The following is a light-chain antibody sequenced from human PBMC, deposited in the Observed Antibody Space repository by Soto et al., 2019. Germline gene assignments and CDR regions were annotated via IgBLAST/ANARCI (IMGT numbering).Light chain of an antibody. J-gene: IGKJ5*01. CDR1: QSVSIK. CDR2: GAS. Sequence: EIVMTQSTSTLSGSAGERATLSCGASQSVSIKLAWYQQKPGQAPRLLIYGASTRATGIPARFSGSGSGTEFTLTISSLQSEDFAVYYCQQYKKWPPITFGQGTRLEIK. CDR3: QQYKKWPPIT. V-gene: IGKV3-15*01.